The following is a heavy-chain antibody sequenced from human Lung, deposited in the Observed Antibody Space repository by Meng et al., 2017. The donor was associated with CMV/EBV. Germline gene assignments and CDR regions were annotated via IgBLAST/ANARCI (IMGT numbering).Heavy chain of an antibody. CDR2: VFYTGST. CDR1: GDSITDYY. CDR3: ARVQAGSFDV. V-gene: IGHV4-59*01. Sequence: CTAPGDSITDYYWTWIRQPPGKASQYIGDVFYTGSTTYNPSLKGRVIISLDSSKSQFSLKLSSVTAADTAVYYCARVQAGSFDVWGQGTMVTVSS. J-gene: IGHJ3*01.